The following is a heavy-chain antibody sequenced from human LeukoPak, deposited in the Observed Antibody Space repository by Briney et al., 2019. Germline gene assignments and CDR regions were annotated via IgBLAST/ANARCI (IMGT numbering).Heavy chain of an antibody. V-gene: IGHV3-33*01. CDR2: IWYDGSNK. CDR1: GFTFSSYG. Sequence: PGGSLRLSCAASGFTFSSYGMHWVRQAPGKGLEWVAVIWYDGSNKYYADSVKGRFTISRDNSKNTLYLQMNSLRAEDTAVYYCARVSDSSSWYVLDYWGQGTLVTVSS. D-gene: IGHD6-13*01. J-gene: IGHJ4*02. CDR3: ARVSDSSSWYVLDY.